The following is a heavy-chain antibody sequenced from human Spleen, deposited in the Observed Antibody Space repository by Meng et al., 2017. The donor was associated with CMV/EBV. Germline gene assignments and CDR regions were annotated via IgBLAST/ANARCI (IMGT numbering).Heavy chain of an antibody. J-gene: IGHJ4*02. CDR3: ARGGYYDSSGYSDY. D-gene: IGHD3-22*01. CDR2: INHSGST. CDR1: GGSCGGSY. Sequence: VQLRHGGQVLFTPPATRSLTCSVYGGSCGGSYWSWTSQPPGKGLEWIGEINHSGSTNYNPSLKSRVTISVDTSKNQFSLKLSSVTAADTAVYYFARGGYYDSSGYSDYWGQGTLVTVSS. V-gene: IGHV4-34*01.